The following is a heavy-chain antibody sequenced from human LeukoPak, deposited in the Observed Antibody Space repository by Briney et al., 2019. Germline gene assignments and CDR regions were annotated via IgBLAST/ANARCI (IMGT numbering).Heavy chain of an antibody. Sequence: GGSLRLSCAASGFTFSSYAMSWVRQAPGKGLEWVSAISGSGGSTYYADSVKGRSTISRDNSKNTLYPQMNSLRAEDTAVYYCATQRDGIAAAGIIDYWGQGTLVTVSS. CDR3: ATQRDGIAAAGIIDY. CDR2: ISGSGGST. CDR1: GFTFSSYA. V-gene: IGHV3-23*01. J-gene: IGHJ4*02. D-gene: IGHD6-13*01.